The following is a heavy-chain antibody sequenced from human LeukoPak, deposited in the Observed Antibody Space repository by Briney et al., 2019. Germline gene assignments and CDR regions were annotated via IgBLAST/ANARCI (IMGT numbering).Heavy chain of an antibody. J-gene: IGHJ4*02. D-gene: IGHD3-22*01. Sequence: SQTLSLTCAVSGYSISSGYYWGWIRQPPGKGLEWIGSIYHSGSTYYNPSLKSRVTISVDTSKNQFSLKLSSVTAADTAVCYCARYYYDSSGYIFDYWGQGTLVTVSS. CDR1: GYSISSGYY. V-gene: IGHV4-38-2*01. CDR2: IYHSGST. CDR3: ARYYYDSSGYIFDY.